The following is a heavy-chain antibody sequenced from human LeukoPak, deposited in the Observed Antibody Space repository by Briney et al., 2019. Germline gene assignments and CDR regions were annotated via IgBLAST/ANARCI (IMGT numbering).Heavy chain of an antibody. V-gene: IGHV3-30*02. CDR3: AKDLAHVDPVAIEHHDY. J-gene: IGHJ4*02. CDR2: IRYDGSNK. Sequence: GGSLRLSCAASGFTFSSYSMNWVRQAPGKGLEWVAFIRYDGSNKYYADSVKGRFTISRDNSKNTLYLQMNSLRAEDTAVYYCAKDLAHVDPVAIEHHDYWGQGTLVTVSS. CDR1: GFTFSSYS. D-gene: IGHD2-21*01.